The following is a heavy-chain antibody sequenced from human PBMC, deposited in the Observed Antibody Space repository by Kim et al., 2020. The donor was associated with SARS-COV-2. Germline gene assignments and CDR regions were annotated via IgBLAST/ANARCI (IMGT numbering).Heavy chain of an antibody. J-gene: IGHJ4*02. CDR3: AKDLEIGVVTAIQYYFDY. CDR1: GFTFSSYA. D-gene: IGHD2-21*02. V-gene: IGHV3-23*01. CDR2: ISGSGGST. Sequence: GGSLRLSCAASGFTFSSYAMSWVRQAPGKGLEWVSAISGSGGSTYYADSVTGRFTISRDNSKNTLYLQMNSLRAEDTAVYYCAKDLEIGVVTAIQYYFDYWGQGALVTVSS.